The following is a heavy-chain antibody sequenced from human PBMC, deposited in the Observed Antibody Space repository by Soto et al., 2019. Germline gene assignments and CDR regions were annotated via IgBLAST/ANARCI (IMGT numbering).Heavy chain of an antibody. CDR1: GYSFTSYW. D-gene: IGHD2-15*01. CDR3: ARHPRRVVVVAATRRGSGSNWFDP. V-gene: IGHV5-10-1*01. Sequence: LGESLKISCKGSGYSFTSYWISWVRQMPGKGLEWMGRIDPSDSYTNYSPSFQGHVTISADKSISTAYLQWSSLKASDTAMYYCARHPRRVVVVAATRRGSGSNWFDPWGQGTLVTVSS. CDR2: IDPSDSYT. J-gene: IGHJ5*02.